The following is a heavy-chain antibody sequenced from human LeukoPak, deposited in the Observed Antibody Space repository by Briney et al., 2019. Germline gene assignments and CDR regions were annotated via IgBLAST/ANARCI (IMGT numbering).Heavy chain of an antibody. CDR1: GVSVSSSTYY. V-gene: IGHV4-39*01. D-gene: IGHD6-13*01. Sequence: SETLSLTCTVSGVSVSSSTYYWGWIRQSPGKGLEWIGSIYYSGSTYSTPSLMSRVTISVDTSKNQFSLNLSSVTAADTAVYYCARHRGFSSSWYYFDYWGQGTLVTVSS. CDR2: IYYSGST. CDR3: ARHRGFSSSWYYFDY. J-gene: IGHJ4*02.